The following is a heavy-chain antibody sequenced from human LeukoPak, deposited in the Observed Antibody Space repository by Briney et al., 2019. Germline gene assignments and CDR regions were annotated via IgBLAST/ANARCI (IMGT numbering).Heavy chain of an antibody. CDR3: ARKPSAYYDILTGYPPYYGMDV. D-gene: IGHD3-9*01. CDR1: GFTFSSYS. J-gene: IGHJ6*02. V-gene: IGHV3-48*01. CDR2: ISSSSSTM. Sequence: PGGSLRLSCAASGFTFSSYSMNWVRQAPGKGLEWVSYISSSSSTMYYADSVKGRFTISRDNAKNSLYLQMNSLRAEDTAVYYCARKPSAYYDILTGYPPYYGMDVWGQGTTVTVSS.